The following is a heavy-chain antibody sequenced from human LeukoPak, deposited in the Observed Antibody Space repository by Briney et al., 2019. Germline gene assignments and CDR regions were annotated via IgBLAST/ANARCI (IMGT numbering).Heavy chain of an antibody. J-gene: IGHJ4*02. Sequence: GGSLRLSCAASGFTFSSYSMNGVRQAPGKGLEWVSSISSSSSYIYYADSVKGRFTISRDNAKNSLYLQMNSLRAEDTAVYYCARQHKPYSSSWIDYWGQGTLVTVSS. V-gene: IGHV3-21*01. CDR3: ARQHKPYSSSWIDY. D-gene: IGHD6-13*01. CDR2: ISSSSSYI. CDR1: GFTFSSYS.